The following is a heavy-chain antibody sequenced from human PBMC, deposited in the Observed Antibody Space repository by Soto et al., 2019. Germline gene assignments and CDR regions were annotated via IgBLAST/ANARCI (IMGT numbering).Heavy chain of an antibody. CDR1: GGSISSSSYY. Sequence: QLQLQESGPGLVKPSETLSLTCTVSGGSISSSSYYWGWIRQPPGQGLEWIGSIYYSGSTYYNPSLKSRVTISVDTSKNQFALKLSSVTAADTAVYYCARQRIQLWDGLFDYWGQGTLVTVSS. D-gene: IGHD5-18*01. J-gene: IGHJ4*02. V-gene: IGHV4-39*01. CDR2: IYYSGST. CDR3: ARQRIQLWDGLFDY.